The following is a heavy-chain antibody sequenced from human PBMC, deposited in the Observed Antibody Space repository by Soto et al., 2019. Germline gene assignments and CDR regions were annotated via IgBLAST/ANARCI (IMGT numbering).Heavy chain of an antibody. J-gene: IGHJ5*02. D-gene: IGHD2-2*02. V-gene: IGHV4-31*03. CDR1: GGSISSGGYY. CDR2: IYYSGST. CDR3: ARARKVVVPAAIRWFDP. Sequence: PSETLSLTCTVSGGSISSGGYYWSWIRQHPGKGLEWIGYIYYSGSTYYNPSLKSRVTISVDTSKNQFSLKLSSVTAADTAVYYCARARKVVVPAAIRWFDPWGQGTLVTVSS.